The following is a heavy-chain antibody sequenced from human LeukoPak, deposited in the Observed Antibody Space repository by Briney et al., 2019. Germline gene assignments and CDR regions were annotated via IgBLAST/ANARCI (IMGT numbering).Heavy chain of an antibody. CDR2: IKSDGSYT. Sequence: HPGGSLRLSCAASGFTFSSFWMHWVRQTPGKGLMWVSRIKSDGSYTTYADSVKGRFTISRDNSKNTLYLQMNSLRVEDTAVYYCAKILVRDYRSPHGWFDPWGQGTLVTVSS. D-gene: IGHD4-11*01. V-gene: IGHV3-74*01. J-gene: IGHJ5*02. CDR3: AKILVRDYRSPHGWFDP. CDR1: GFTFSSFW.